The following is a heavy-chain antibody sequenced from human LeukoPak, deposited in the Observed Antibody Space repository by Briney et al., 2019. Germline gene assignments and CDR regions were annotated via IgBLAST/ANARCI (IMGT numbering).Heavy chain of an antibody. J-gene: IGHJ6*02. CDR1: GFTFSSYA. Sequence: GGSLRLSCAASGFTFSSYAMNWVRQAPGKGREWVSTISGSGGSTYYADSVKGRFTISRDNSKNTLYLQMNSLRAEDTAVYYCARDSGYYYYGMDVWGQGTTVTVSS. V-gene: IGHV3-23*01. CDR2: ISGSGGST. CDR3: ARDSGYYYYGMDV.